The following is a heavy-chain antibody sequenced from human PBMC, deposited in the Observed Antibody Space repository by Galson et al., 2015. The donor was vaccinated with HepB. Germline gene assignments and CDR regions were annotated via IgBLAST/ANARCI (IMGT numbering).Heavy chain of an antibody. CDR3: VKLGYGAAAAYHYYGMDV. CDR2: ISSNGDK. D-gene: IGHD6-13*01. V-gene: IGHV3-64*05. Sequence: SLRLSCAASGFVFSNYGMNWVRQAPGKGLECVSGISSNGDKYYADTVKGRFTISRDNSKKTLYVQMNSLRVEDTAVYYCVKLGYGAAAAYHYYGMDVWGQGTTVTVSS. CDR1: GFVFSNYG. J-gene: IGHJ6*02.